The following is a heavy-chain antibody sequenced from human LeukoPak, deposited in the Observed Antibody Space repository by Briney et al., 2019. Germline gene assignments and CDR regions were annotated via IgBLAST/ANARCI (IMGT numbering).Heavy chain of an antibody. Sequence: KPSETLTLTCGVSGGSISNTNWWSLLRQPPGQGLEWIGEISLTGLTHYNPSLESRVTVSLDKSKNQLSLKLTSVSAADTAVYYCSRENGAFSPFGYWGEGTLVTVLS. CDR2: ISLTGLT. D-gene: IGHD2-8*01. V-gene: IGHV4-4*02. CDR3: SRENGAFSPFGY. CDR1: GGSISNTNW. J-gene: IGHJ4*02.